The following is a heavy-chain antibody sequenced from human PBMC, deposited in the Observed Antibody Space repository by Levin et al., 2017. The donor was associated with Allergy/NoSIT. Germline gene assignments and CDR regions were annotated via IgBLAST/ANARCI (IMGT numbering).Heavy chain of an antibody. J-gene: IGHJ3*02. Sequence: PSETLSLTCIVSGDSISTYYWSWIRQPPGKGLEWIGYIYHTWSTNYNPSLKSRVTISEDTSKNQLSLRLSSVTAADTAVYYCARVVAGRAFDSWGQGTMVTVSS. CDR3: ARVVAGRAFDS. D-gene: IGHD6-19*01. CDR1: GDSISTYY. CDR2: IYHTWST. V-gene: IGHV4-59*08.